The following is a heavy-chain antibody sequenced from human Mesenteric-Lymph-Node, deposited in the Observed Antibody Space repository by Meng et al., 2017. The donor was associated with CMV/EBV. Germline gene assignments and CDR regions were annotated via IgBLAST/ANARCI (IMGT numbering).Heavy chain of an antibody. CDR1: GFTFSSYA. CDR3: ARRRYGSPSNWFDP. D-gene: IGHD6-6*01. CDR2: ISYDGSNK. J-gene: IGHJ5*02. V-gene: IGHV3-30-3*01. Sequence: GESLKISCAASGFTFSSYAMHWVRQAPGKGLEWVAVISYDGSNKYYADSVKGRFTISRDNAKNSLYLQMNSLRAEDTAVYYCARRRYGSPSNWFDPWGQGTLVTVSS.